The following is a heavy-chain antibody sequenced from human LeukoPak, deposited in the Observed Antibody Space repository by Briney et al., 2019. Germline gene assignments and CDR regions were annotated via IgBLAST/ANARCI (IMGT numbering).Heavy chain of an antibody. J-gene: IGHJ4*02. V-gene: IGHV1-69*02. CDR3: ARGGRDYGSYYFDY. Sequence: SSVKVSCKASGGTFSSYTISWVRQAPGQGLEWMGRIIPILGIANYAQKFQGRVTITADKSTSTAYMELSSLRSEDTAVYYCARGGRDYGSYYFDYWGQGTLVTVSS. D-gene: IGHD4-17*01. CDR1: GGTFSSYT. CDR2: IIPILGIA.